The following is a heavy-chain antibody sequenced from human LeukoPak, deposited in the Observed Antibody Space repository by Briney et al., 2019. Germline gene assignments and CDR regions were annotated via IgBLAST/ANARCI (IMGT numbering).Heavy chain of an antibody. Sequence: ASVKVSCKASGYSFADYYMHWVRQAPGQGLEWMGWIKPNSGDTRTAQKFQGRVTITRDTSISTDYMELSSLRYDDTAVYYCATNILVRDIINWFDPWGQGTLVTVSS. CDR3: ATNILVRDIINWFDP. D-gene: IGHD3-10*01. CDR2: IKPNSGDT. V-gene: IGHV1-2*02. CDR1: GYSFADYY. J-gene: IGHJ5*02.